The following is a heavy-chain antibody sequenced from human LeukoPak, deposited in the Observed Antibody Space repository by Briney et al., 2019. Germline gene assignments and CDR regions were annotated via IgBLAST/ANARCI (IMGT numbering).Heavy chain of an antibody. CDR1: GGSISSGDYY. D-gene: IGHD5-12*01. Sequence: TSETLSLTCTVSGGSISSGDYYWSWIRQHPGKGLEWIGYIYYSGSTYYNPSLKSRVTISVDTSKNQFSLKLSSVTAADTAVYYCARDSVGYPDYWGQGTLVTVSS. V-gene: IGHV4-31*03. J-gene: IGHJ4*02. CDR2: IYYSGST. CDR3: ARDSVGYPDY.